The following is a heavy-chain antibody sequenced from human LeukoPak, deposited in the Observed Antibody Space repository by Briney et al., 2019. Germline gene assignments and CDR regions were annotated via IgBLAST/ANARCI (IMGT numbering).Heavy chain of an antibody. CDR2: INHVGST. V-gene: IGHV4-34*01. CDR3: ARVSPDDYCSGGSCYEYFDY. CDR1: GGSFSDYY. D-gene: IGHD2-15*01. Sequence: SETLSLTCAVSGGSFSDYYRNWIRQPPGKGLEWIGDINHVGSTDYNPSLKSRVTMSVDTSKSQISLKLRSVTAADTGVYYCARVSPDDYCSGGSCYEYFDYWGQGTLVTVSS. J-gene: IGHJ4*02.